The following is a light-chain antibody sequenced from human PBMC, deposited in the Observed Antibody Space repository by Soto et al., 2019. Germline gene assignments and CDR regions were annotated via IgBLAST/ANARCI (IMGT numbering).Light chain of an antibody. Sequence: DIQMTQSPSSLSASVGDRVTITCRASQTITTYLNWYQQKPGKAPQLLIYGASTLQSGVPSRFTGRGSGTDFTLTISSLQPEDFATYHCQQSRSTPWTFGQGTKVEIK. CDR1: QTITTY. CDR2: GAS. J-gene: IGKJ1*01. V-gene: IGKV1-39*01. CDR3: QQSRSTPWT.